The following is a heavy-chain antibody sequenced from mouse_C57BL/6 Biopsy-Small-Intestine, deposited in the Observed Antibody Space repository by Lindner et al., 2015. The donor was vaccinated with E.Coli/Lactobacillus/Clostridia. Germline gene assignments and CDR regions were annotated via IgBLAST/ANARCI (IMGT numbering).Heavy chain of an antibody. CDR1: GFNIKDDY. J-gene: IGHJ1*01. D-gene: IGHD3-3*01. CDR3: ARGTGGYFDV. Sequence: VQLQESGAELVRPGASVKLSCTASGFNIKDDYMHWVKQRPEQGLEWTGRIDPANGNTKYAPKFQDKATITADTSSNTAYLQLSSLTSEDTAVYYCARGTGGYFDVWGAGTTVTVSS. CDR2: IDPANGNT. V-gene: IGHV14-3*01.